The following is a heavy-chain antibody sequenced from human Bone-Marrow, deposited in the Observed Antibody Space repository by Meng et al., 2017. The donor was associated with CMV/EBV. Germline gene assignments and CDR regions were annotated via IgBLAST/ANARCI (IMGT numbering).Heavy chain of an antibody. CDR3: ARRGLGRPDY. CDR1: GGSFSGYY. CDR2: IIHSGST. V-gene: IGHV4-34*12. J-gene: IGHJ4*02. Sequence: SPTWGVYGGSFSGYYWSWIRQPPGKGLEWIGEIIHSGSTNYNPSLKSRVTISVDTSKNQFSLKLSSVTAADTAVYYCARRGLGRPDYWGQGTLVTVSS.